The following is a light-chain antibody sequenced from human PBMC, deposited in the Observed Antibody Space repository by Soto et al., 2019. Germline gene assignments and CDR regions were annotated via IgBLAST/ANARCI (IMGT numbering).Light chain of an antibody. CDR2: GAS. CDR3: QQYNNWPPYT. V-gene: IGKV3-15*01. CDR1: QSVSYN. Sequence: EIVMTQSPATLSVSPGERATLSCRASQSVSYNLAWYQRKPGQAPRLLIYGASTRATGVPARFSGSGSGTEFTLTISSLQSEDLAVYYCQQYNNWPPYTFGQGTKLEIK. J-gene: IGKJ2*01.